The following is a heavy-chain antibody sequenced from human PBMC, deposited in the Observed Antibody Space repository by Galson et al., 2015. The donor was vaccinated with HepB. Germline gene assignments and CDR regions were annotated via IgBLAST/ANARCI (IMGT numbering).Heavy chain of an antibody. V-gene: IGHV4-59*01. Sequence: ETLSLTCTVSGGASSSYYWSWIRQPPGKGLEWIGYIYYSGSTNYNPSLKSRVTISVDTSKNQFSLKLSSVTAADTAVYYCARIVRGDYWEDYFDYWGQGTLVTVSS. CDR2: IYYSGST. CDR3: ARIVRGDYWEDYFDY. D-gene: IGHD4-17*01. J-gene: IGHJ4*02. CDR1: GGASSSYY.